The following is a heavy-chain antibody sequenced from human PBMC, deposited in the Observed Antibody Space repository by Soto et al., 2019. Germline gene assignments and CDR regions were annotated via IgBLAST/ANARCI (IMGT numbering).Heavy chain of an antibody. CDR2: ISYDGSNK. D-gene: IGHD5-18*01. CDR1: GFTFSSYA. Sequence: QVQLVESGGGVVQPGRSLRLSCAASGFTFSSYAMHWVRQDPGKGLEWVAVISYDGSNKYYEDSVKGRFTISRDNSKNTLYLQMNSLRAEYTALYYCARTEYSDGYEWFDPWGQGTLVNVSS. V-gene: IGHV3-30-3*01. CDR3: ARTEYSDGYEWFDP. J-gene: IGHJ5*02.